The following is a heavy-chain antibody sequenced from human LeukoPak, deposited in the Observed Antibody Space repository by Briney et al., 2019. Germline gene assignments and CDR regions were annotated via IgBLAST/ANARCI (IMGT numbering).Heavy chain of an antibody. Sequence: PGGSLRLSCAASGFTFSSYEMNWVRQAPGKGLEWVSYISSSGSTIYYADSVKGRFTISRDNAKNSLYLQMNSLKTEDTAVYYCTTDRVSSAGRVYWGQGTLVTVSS. CDR1: GFTFSSYE. V-gene: IGHV3-48*03. J-gene: IGHJ4*02. D-gene: IGHD6-19*01. CDR3: TTDRVSSAGRVY. CDR2: ISSSGSTI.